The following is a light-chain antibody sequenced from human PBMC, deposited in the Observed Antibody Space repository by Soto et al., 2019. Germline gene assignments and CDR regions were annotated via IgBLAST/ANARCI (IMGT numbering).Light chain of an antibody. V-gene: IGKV3-20*01. J-gene: IGKJ1*01. CDR3: QQYNNSLWT. CDR2: GAS. CDR1: QSVSSTY. Sequence: ETVLTQSPGTLSLSPGERAILSCRASQSVSSTYLAWYQQKPGQAPRLLIYGASSRATGIPDRFSGSGSGTDFTLTISRLEPEDFAVYYCQQYNNSLWTFGQGTKVELK.